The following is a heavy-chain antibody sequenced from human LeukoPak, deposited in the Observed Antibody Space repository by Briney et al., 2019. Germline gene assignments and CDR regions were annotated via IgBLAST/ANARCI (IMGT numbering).Heavy chain of an antibody. J-gene: IGHJ4*02. CDR2: IIPILGIA. CDR3: AREAERDGYNPHALHFDY. Sequence: SVKVSCKASGGTFSSYAISWVRQAPGQGLEWMGRIIPILGIANYAQKFQGRVTITADKSTSSAYMELSSLRSEDTAVYYCAREAERDGYNPHALHFDYWGQGTLVTVSS. V-gene: IGHV1-69*04. D-gene: IGHD5-24*01. CDR1: GGTFSSYA.